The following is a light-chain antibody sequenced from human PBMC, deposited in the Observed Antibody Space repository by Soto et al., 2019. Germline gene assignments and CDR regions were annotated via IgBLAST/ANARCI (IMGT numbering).Light chain of an antibody. V-gene: IGLV3-1*01. J-gene: IGLJ2*01. CDR2: QDS. Sequence: SYDLTQPPSVSVSAGQTASITCSGDKLGDKYACWYQQKPGQSPVLVIYQDSKRPSGIPERFSGSNSGNTATLTISGTQAMAEADYYCQAWDSSTVVFGGGTKLTVL. CDR1: KLGDKY. CDR3: QAWDSSTVV.